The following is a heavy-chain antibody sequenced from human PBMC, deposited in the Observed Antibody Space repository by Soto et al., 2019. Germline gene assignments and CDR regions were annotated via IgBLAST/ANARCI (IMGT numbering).Heavy chain of an antibody. CDR3: ASGSSGWSPFDY. Sequence: PVGSLRLSCAASGFTFSSYWMHWVRQAPGKGLVWVSRINSDGSSTSYADSVKGRFTISRDNAKKTLYLQMNSLRAEDTAVYYCASGSSGWSPFDYWGQGTLVTVSS. J-gene: IGHJ4*02. CDR1: GFTFSSYW. D-gene: IGHD6-19*01. CDR2: INSDGSST. V-gene: IGHV3-74*01.